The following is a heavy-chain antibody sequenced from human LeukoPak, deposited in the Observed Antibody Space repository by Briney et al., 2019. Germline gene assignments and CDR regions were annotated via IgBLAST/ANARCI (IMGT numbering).Heavy chain of an antibody. J-gene: IGHJ4*02. CDR2: ISGSGGST. V-gene: IGHV3-23*01. CDR1: GFTFSSYG. CDR3: AKLLDGTAPWAAGRSWDY. D-gene: IGHD6-13*01. Sequence: GGSLRLSCAASGFTFSSYGMHWVRQAPGKGLEWVSAISGSGGSTYYADSVKGRFTISRDNSKNTLYLQMNSLRAEDTAVYYCAKLLDGTAPWAAGRSWDYWGQGTLVTVSS.